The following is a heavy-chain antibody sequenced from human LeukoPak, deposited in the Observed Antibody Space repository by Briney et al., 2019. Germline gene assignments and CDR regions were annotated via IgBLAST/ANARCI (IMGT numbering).Heavy chain of an antibody. V-gene: IGHV3-15*01. J-gene: IGHJ4*02. CDR1: GFTFSNAW. CDR3: TSPLFLSY. D-gene: IGHD2/OR15-2a*01. CDR2: IKSKTDGSTT. Sequence: PGGSLRLSCAASGFTFSNAWMSWVRQAPGKGLEWVGRIKSKTDGSTTDYAAPVKGRFTILRDDSKNTLYLQMNSLNTEGTAVYYCTSPLFLSYWGQGTLVTVSS.